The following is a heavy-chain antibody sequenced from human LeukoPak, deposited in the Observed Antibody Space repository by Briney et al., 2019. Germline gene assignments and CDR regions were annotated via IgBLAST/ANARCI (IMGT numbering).Heavy chain of an antibody. CDR3: ARDPGEIPDI. CDR1: GFTFSSYA. Sequence: GRSLRLSCAASGFTFSSYAMHWVRQAPGKGREWVAVISYDGSNKYYADSVKGRFTISRDNSKNTLYLQMNSLRAEDTAVYYCARDPGEIPDIWGQGTMVTVSS. J-gene: IGHJ3*02. D-gene: IGHD3-16*01. CDR2: ISYDGSNK. V-gene: IGHV3-30-3*01.